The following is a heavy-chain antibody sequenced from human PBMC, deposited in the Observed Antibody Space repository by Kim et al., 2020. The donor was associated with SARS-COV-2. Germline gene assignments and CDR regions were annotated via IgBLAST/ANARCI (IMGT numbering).Heavy chain of an antibody. Sequence: GGSLRLSCAASGFTFSSYAMSWVRQAPGKGLEWVSAISGSGGSTYYADSVKGRFTISRDNSKNTLYLQMNSLRAEDTAVYYCAKGSSGGSSTGGLHFDYWGQGTLVTVSS. CDR3: AKGSSGGSSTGGLHFDY. J-gene: IGHJ4*02. CDR2: ISGSGGST. V-gene: IGHV3-23*01. CDR1: GFTFSSYA. D-gene: IGHD2-15*01.